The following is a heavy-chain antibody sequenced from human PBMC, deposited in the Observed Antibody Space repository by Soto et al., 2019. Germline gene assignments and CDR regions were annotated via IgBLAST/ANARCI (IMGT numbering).Heavy chain of an antibody. CDR2: IWYDGSNK. V-gene: IGHV3-33*01. CDR1: GFTFSSYG. Sequence: QVQLVESGGGVVQPGRSLRLSCAASGFTFSSYGMHWVRQAPGKGLEWVAVIWYDGSNKYYADSVKGRFTISRDNSKNTLYLQMNSLRAEDTAVYYCARDPQYGDWWVDYYGMDVWGQGTTVTVSS. J-gene: IGHJ6*02. CDR3: ARDPQYGDWWVDYYGMDV. D-gene: IGHD4-17*01.